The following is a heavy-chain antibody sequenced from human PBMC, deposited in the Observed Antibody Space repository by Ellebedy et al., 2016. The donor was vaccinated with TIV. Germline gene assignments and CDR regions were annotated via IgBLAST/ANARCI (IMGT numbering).Heavy chain of an antibody. V-gene: IGHV3-53*01. Sequence: GESLKISCAASGFTVTTNYMNWVRQAPGKGLEWVSVIFSAADGGETHYADSVKGRFTISSDSSKNTLYLQINSLRAEDTAVYYCARDAAGNGGKLDYWGQGALVTVSS. CDR3: ARDAAGNGGKLDY. J-gene: IGHJ4*02. CDR1: GFTVTTNY. D-gene: IGHD4-23*01. CDR2: IFSAADGGET.